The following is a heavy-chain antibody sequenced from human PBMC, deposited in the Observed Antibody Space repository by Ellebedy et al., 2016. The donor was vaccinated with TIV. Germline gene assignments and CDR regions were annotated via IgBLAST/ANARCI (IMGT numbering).Heavy chain of an antibody. CDR1: GYTFTSYD. D-gene: IGHD3-16*01. CDR2: MNPNSGGT. CDR3: ARDQSGGGTLPSYYFDY. V-gene: IGHV1-2*02. Sequence: ASVKVSXXASGYTFTSYDINWVRQATGQGLEWMGWMNPNSGGTNYAQKFQGRVTMTRDTSISTAYMELSRLRSDDTAVYYCARDQSGGGTLPSYYFDYWGQGTLVTVSS. J-gene: IGHJ4*02.